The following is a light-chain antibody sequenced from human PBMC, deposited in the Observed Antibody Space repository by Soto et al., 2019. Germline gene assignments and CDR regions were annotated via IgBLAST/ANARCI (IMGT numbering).Light chain of an antibody. CDR3: QQYGNLPLT. CDR1: QTITT. V-gene: IGKV3-20*01. J-gene: IGKJ4*01. Sequence: EIVLTKSPGTLSLSPGERATLSCRASQTITTLAWYQRKPGQAPRLLIYRVSSRATGVPDRFSGSGSGTDYTLTISRLEPEDFAVYYCQQYGNLPLTFGGGTMVDIK. CDR2: RVS.